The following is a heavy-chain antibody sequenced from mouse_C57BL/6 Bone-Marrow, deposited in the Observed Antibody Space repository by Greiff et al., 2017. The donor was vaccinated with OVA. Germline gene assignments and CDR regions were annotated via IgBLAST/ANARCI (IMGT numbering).Heavy chain of an antibody. V-gene: IGHV1-81*01. CDR2: IYPRSGNT. D-gene: IGHD1-1*01. Sequence: QVQLQQSGAELARPGASVKLSCKASGYTFTSYGISWVKQRTGQGLEWIGEIYPRSGNTYYNEKFKGKATLTADKSSRTAYMELRSLTSEDSAVYFCARDRNYCCGSPFADWGQGTLVTVSA. J-gene: IGHJ3*01. CDR3: ARDRNYCCGSPFAD. CDR1: GYTFTSYG.